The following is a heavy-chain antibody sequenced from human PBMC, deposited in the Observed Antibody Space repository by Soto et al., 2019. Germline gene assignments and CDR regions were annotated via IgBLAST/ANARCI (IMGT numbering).Heavy chain of an antibody. V-gene: IGHV3-30*18. CDR1: GFTFSSYG. CDR3: AKEVLGQLLVPDAFDI. Sequence: QVQLVESGGGVVQPGRSLKLSCAASGFTFSSYGMHWVRQAPGKGLEWVAVISYDGSNKYYADSVKGRFTISRDNSKNTLCLQMNSLRAEDTAVYYCAKEVLGQLLVPDAFDIWCQGTMLTVSS. CDR2: ISYDGSNK. D-gene: IGHD6-19*01. J-gene: IGHJ3*02.